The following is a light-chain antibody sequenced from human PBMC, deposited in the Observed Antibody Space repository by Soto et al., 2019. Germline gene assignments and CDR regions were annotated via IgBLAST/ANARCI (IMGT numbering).Light chain of an antibody. J-gene: IGLJ1*01. CDR3: NSYTSSSTYV. Sequence: QSVLTQPASVSGSPGQSITISCTGTSSDVGGFNYVSWYQQHPGKAPKLMIYDVTNRPAGVPYRFSGSKSGNTASLTISGVQAEDEADYYCNSYTSSSTYVFGTGTKVTVL. CDR2: DVT. CDR1: SSDVGGFNY. V-gene: IGLV2-14*03.